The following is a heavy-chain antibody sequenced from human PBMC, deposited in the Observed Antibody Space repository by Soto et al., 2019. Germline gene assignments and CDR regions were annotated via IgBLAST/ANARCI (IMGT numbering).Heavy chain of an antibody. CDR3: ARDLGRLGYYYYGMDA. V-gene: IGHV1-69*13. CDR1: GGTFSSYA. J-gene: IGHJ6*02. D-gene: IGHD3-16*01. CDR2: IIPIFGTA. Sequence: SVKVSCKASGGTFSSYAISWVRQAPGQGLEWMGGIIPIFGTANYAQKFQGRVTITADESTSTAYMELSSLRSEDTAVYYCARDLGRLGYYYYGMDAWGQGTTVTVSS.